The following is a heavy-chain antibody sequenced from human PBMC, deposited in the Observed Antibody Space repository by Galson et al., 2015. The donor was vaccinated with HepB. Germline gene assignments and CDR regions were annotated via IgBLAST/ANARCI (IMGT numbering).Heavy chain of an antibody. Sequence: SLRLSCAASGFTFSDYYMSWIRQAPGKGLEWVLYISSSSSYTNYADSVKGRFTISRDNAKNSLYLQMNSLRAEDTAVYYCARDRYPQQLFPMDVWGQGTTVTVSS. D-gene: IGHD6-13*01. CDR1: GFTFSDYY. J-gene: IGHJ6*02. CDR3: ARDRYPQQLFPMDV. CDR2: ISSSSSYT. V-gene: IGHV3-11*06.